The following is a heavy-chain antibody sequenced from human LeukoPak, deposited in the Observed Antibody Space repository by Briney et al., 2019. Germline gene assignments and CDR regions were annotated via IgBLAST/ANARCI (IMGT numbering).Heavy chain of an antibody. CDR1: AFTFSSYE. CDR2: IKQDGSEK. V-gene: IGHV3-7*01. CDR3: ARVSSGWPFDY. J-gene: IGHJ4*02. D-gene: IGHD6-19*01. Sequence: PGGSLRLSCAASAFTFSSYEMNWVRQAPGKGLEWVANIKQDGSEKYYVDSVKGRFTISRDNARNSLYLQMNSLRAEDTAVYYCARVSSGWPFDYWGQGTLVTVSS.